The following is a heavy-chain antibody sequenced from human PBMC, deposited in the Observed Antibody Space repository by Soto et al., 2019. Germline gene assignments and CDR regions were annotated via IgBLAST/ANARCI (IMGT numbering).Heavy chain of an antibody. CDR2: SRDKPQGYST. V-gene: IGHV3-72*01. CDR3: VRATYFSDSSGYTRCLDY. Sequence: GGSLGLACSGSGFTLRDHYIDWVRQAPGKGLEWVGRSRDKPQGYSTAYAASVKGRFTTSRDESKNSAYLQMNSLKTEDTAVYYCVRATYFSDSSGYTRCLDYWGQGTLVTVSS. J-gene: IGHJ4*02. D-gene: IGHD3-22*01. CDR1: GFTLRDHY.